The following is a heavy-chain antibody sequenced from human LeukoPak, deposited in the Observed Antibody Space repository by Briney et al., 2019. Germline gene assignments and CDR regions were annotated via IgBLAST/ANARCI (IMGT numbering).Heavy chain of an antibody. V-gene: IGHV5-51*01. D-gene: IGHD4-11*01. Sequence: HGESLKISCKGSGYSFTSYWIGWVRQMPGKGLEWMGIIYPGDSDTRYSPSFQCQVTISADKSISTAYLQWSSLKASDTAMYYCARHAGDYSNHNWFDPWGQGTLVTVSS. CDR2: IYPGDSDT. CDR3: ARHAGDYSNHNWFDP. J-gene: IGHJ5*02. CDR1: GYSFTSYW.